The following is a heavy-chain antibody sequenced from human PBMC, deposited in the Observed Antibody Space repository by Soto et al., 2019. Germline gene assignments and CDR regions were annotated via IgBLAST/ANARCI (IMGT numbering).Heavy chain of an antibody. CDR2: IKQDGSEK. Sequence: GGSLRLSCAASGFTFSSYWMSWVRQAPGKGLEWVANIKQDGSEKYYVDSVKGRFTISRDNAKNSLYLQMNSLRAEDTAVYYCARDRSIAARRFYWFDPWGQGTLVTVSS. CDR1: GFTFSSYW. D-gene: IGHD6-6*01. CDR3: ARDRSIAARRFYWFDP. J-gene: IGHJ5*02. V-gene: IGHV3-7*01.